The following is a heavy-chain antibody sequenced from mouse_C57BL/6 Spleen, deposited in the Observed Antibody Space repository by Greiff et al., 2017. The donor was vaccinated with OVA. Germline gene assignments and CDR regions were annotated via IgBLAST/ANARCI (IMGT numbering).Heavy chain of an antibody. CDR3: ASSLTTVVAKGFAY. CDR2: INPNNGGT. D-gene: IGHD1-1*01. CDR1: GYTFTDYN. V-gene: IGHV1-18*01. J-gene: IGHJ3*01. Sequence: VQLKQSGPELVKPGASVKIPCKASGYTFTDYNMDWVKQSHGKSLEWIGDINPNNGGTIYNQKFKGKATLTVDKSSSTAYMELRSLTSEDTAVYYCASSLTTVVAKGFAYWGQGTLVTVSA.